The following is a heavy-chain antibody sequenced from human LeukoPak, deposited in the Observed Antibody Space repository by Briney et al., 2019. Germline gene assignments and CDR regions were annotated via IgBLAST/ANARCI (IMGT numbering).Heavy chain of an antibody. CDR1: GFTFSSYA. V-gene: IGHV3-23*01. Sequence: PRGSLRLSRAASGFTFSSYAMSWVRQAPGKGLEWVSAISGSGGSTYYADSVKGRFTISRDNSKNTLYLQMNSLRAEDTAVYYCAKDGSGWYVASAFDIWGQGTMVTVSS. CDR2: ISGSGGST. CDR3: AKDGSGWYVASAFDI. J-gene: IGHJ3*02. D-gene: IGHD6-19*01.